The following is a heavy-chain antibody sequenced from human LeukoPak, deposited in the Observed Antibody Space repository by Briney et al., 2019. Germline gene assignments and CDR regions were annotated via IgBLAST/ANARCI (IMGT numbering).Heavy chain of an antibody. CDR3: ATDQSGYSGYYFDY. J-gene: IGHJ4*02. CDR1: GYTLTELS. Sequence: ASVKVFCKVSGYTLTELSMHWVRQAPGKGLEWIGGFDPEDGETIYAQKFQGRVTMTEDTSTDTAYMELSSLRSEDTAVYYCATDQSGYSGYYFDYWGPGTLVTVSS. D-gene: IGHD3-22*01. V-gene: IGHV1-24*01. CDR2: FDPEDGET.